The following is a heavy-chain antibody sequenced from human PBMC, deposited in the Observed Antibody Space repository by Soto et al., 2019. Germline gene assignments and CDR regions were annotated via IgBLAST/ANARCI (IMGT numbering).Heavy chain of an antibody. J-gene: IGHJ6*02. CDR3: ARDLKVTHNVYGMDV. V-gene: IGHV3-64*01. CDR1: GFTFSSYA. Sequence: GGSLRLSCAASGFTFSSYAMHWVRQAPGKGLEYVSAISNSGGNTYYANSVKGRFTISRDNSKNMLYLEMSSLRAEDTGVYYCARDLKVTHNVYGMDVWGQGTTVTVSS. CDR2: ISNSGGNT. D-gene: IGHD2-21*02.